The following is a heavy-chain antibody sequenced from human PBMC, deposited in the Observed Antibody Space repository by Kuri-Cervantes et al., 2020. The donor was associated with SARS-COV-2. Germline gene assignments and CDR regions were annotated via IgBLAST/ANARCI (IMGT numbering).Heavy chain of an antibody. V-gene: IGHV4-61*05. CDR3: ARYGSGWRFDY. Sequence: GSLRLSCTVSGGSVNNTNYYWGWIRQPPGKGLEWIGYIYYSGSTNYNPSLKSRVTISVDTSKNQFSLKLSSVTAADTAVYYCARYGSGWRFDYWGQGTLVTVSS. D-gene: IGHD6-19*01. J-gene: IGHJ4*02. CDR1: GGSVNNTNYY. CDR2: IYYSGST.